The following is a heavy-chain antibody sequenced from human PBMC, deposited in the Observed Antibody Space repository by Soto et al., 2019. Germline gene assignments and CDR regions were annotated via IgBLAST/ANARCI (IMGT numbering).Heavy chain of an antibody. D-gene: IGHD3-3*01. J-gene: IGHJ4*02. CDR1: GGSFSGYS. CDR2: IDHSGTT. Sequence: SETLSLTCAVYGGSFSGYSWTWIRQPPGRGLEWMGEIDHSGTTNYNPSLKSRVTFSVDTSKNQFSLKVNSVTAADTAVYYCARVLVGKKSITIFGVVTPKTYYFDYWGQGTLVTVSS. CDR3: ARVLVGKKSITIFGVVTPKTYYFDY. V-gene: IGHV4-34*01.